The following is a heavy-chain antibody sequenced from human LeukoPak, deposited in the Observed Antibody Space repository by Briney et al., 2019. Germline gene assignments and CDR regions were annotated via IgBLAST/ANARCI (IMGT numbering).Heavy chain of an antibody. V-gene: IGHV4-59*08. Sequence: SETLSLTCTVSGASISSYYWSWIRQPTGKGLEWIGYIFHSGSTNYNPSLKSRVTISVDTSKNQFSLKLSSVTAADTAVYYCARHVSLGQLVSMGWFDPWGQGTLVTISS. CDR1: GASISSYY. J-gene: IGHJ5*02. D-gene: IGHD6-6*01. CDR2: IFHSGST. CDR3: ARHVSLGQLVSMGWFDP.